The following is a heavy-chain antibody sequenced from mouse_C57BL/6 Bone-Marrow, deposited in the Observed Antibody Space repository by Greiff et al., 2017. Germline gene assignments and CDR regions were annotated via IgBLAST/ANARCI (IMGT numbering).Heavy chain of an antibody. V-gene: IGHV5-15*01. CDR1: GFTFSDYG. CDR2: ISNLAYSI. J-gene: IGHJ4*01. D-gene: IGHD2-10*02. Sequence: EVHLVESGGGLVQPGGSLKLSCAASGFTFSDYGMAWVRQAPRKGPEWVAFISNLAYSIYYADTVTGRFTISRENAKNTLYLEMSSLRSEDTAMYYCARYGTPMDYWGQGTSVTVSS. CDR3: ARYGTPMDY.